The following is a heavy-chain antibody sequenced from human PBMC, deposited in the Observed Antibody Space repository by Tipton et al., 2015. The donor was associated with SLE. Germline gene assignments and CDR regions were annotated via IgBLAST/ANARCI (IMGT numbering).Heavy chain of an antibody. CDR1: GYTFTSYD. Sequence: QLVQSGPEVKKPGASVKVSCKASGYTFTSYDINWVRQAAGQGLEWLGWMNPNSGNTGYAQKFQGRLSMTRSTSISTAYMELSSLRSEDTAVYYCASGAVFGDSWGQGTLVTVSS. CDR3: ASGAVFGDS. D-gene: IGHD3-3*01. V-gene: IGHV1-8*02. CDR2: MNPNSGNT. J-gene: IGHJ4*02.